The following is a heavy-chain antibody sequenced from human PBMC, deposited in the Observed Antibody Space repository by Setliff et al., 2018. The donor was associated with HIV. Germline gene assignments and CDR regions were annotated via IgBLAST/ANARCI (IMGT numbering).Heavy chain of an antibody. Sequence: ASVKVSCKASGYTFTSYGISWVRQAPGQGLEWMGWISAYNGNTNYAQKLQGRVTMTTDTSTSTAYMELRSLRSDDTAVYCCARGGSIVGASLYYFDYWGQGTLVTVSS. CDR1: GYTFTSYG. CDR3: ARGGSIVGASLYYFDY. D-gene: IGHD1-26*01. CDR2: ISAYNGNT. J-gene: IGHJ4*02. V-gene: IGHV1-18*01.